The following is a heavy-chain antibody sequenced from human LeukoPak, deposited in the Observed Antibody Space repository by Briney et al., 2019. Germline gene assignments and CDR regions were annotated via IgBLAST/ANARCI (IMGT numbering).Heavy chain of an antibody. CDR2: IYTSGST. CDR3: ARRRLRFPRGMPYGGINWFDP. CDR1: GGSISSGSYY. V-gene: IGHV4-61*02. D-gene: IGHD5-12*01. Sequence: PSQTLSLTCTVSGGSISSGSYYWSWIRQPAGKGLEWIGRIYTSGSTNYNPSLKSRVTISVDTSKNQFSLKLSSVTAADTAVYYCARRRLRFPRGMPYGGINWFDPWGQGTLVTVSS. J-gene: IGHJ5*02.